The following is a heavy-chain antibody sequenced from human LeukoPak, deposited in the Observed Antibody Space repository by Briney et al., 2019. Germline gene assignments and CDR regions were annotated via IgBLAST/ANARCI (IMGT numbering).Heavy chain of an antibody. J-gene: IGHJ1*01. CDR2: INSDGSST. D-gene: IGHD2-8*01. CDR3: AKPSYYSNNGPIPFQH. CDR1: GFTFSSYW. V-gene: IGHV3-74*01. Sequence: GGSLRLSCAASGFTFSSYWMHWVRQAPGKGLVWVSRINSDGSSTSYADSVKGRFTISRDNAKNTLYLQMNGLRAEDTAVYFCAKPSYYSNNGPIPFQHWGPGTLVTVSS.